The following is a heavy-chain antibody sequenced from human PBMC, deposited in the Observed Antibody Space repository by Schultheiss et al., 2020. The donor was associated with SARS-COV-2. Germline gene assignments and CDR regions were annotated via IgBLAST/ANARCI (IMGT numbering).Heavy chain of an antibody. V-gene: IGHV3-30*02. D-gene: IGHD5-12*01. CDR1: GFTFSSYG. Sequence: GGSLRLSCAASGFTFSSYGMHWVRQAPGKGLEWVAVIWYDGSNKYYADSVKGRFTISRDNSKNTLYLQMNSLRAEDTAVYYCAKDRLRGYPRAYYLDYWGQGILVTVSS. CDR3: AKDRLRGYPRAYYLDY. CDR2: IWYDGSNK. J-gene: IGHJ4*02.